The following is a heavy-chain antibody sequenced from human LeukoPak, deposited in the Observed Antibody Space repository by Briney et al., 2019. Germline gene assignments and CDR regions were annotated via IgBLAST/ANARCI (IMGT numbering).Heavy chain of an antibody. CDR1: GLNFDDSA. Sequence: GGSLRLSCVASGLNFDDSAMHWVRQAPGKGLEWVSLIGADGGSTFSADSVKGRFSISRDNSKNSLYLQMNSLRSEDTAMYYCAKESGKFDYWGQGTLVAVSS. CDR2: IGADGGST. J-gene: IGHJ4*02. V-gene: IGHV3-43*02. CDR3: AKESGKFDY.